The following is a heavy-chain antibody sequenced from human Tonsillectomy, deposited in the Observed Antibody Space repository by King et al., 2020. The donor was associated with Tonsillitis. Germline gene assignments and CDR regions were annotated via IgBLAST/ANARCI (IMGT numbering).Heavy chain of an antibody. CDR2: IFSIDEK. CDR1: GFSLSNTRMG. Sequence: TLKESGPVLVKPTETLTLTCTVSGFSLSNTRMGVSWIRQPPGKALEWLAHIFSIDEKSYSTSLRSRLTISKDTSKSQVVLTMTNMDPVDTATYYCARNYYDSSGYYSWAFDIWGQGTMVTVSS. CDR3: ARNYYDSSGYYSWAFDI. V-gene: IGHV2-26*01. D-gene: IGHD3-22*01. J-gene: IGHJ3*02.